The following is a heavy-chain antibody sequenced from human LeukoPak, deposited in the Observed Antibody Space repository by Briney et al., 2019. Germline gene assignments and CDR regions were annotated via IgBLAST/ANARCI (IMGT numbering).Heavy chain of an antibody. Sequence: GGSLRLSCAASGFTLSSYAMSWVRQAPGKGLEWVSAVSGSGVSTYYADSVKGRFTISRDNSKNTLYLQMYSLRAEDTAVYYCAKVGSGWYYFDYWGQGTLATVSS. J-gene: IGHJ4*02. CDR1: GFTLSSYA. CDR2: VSGSGVST. CDR3: AKVGSGWYYFDY. D-gene: IGHD6-19*01. V-gene: IGHV3-23*01.